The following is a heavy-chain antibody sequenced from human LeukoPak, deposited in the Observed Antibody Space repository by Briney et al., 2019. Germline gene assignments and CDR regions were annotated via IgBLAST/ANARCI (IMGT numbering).Heavy chain of an antibody. CDR2: IDPSDSYT. J-gene: IGHJ5*02. Sequence: VDSLRISCKGSGYSFTSYWISWVRQMPGKGLEWMGRIDPSDSYTNYSPSFQGHVTISADKSISTAYLQWSSLKASGTAMYYCARSGGNWFDPWGQGTLVTVSS. V-gene: IGHV5-10-1*01. CDR1: GYSFTSYW. D-gene: IGHD3-16*01. CDR3: ARSGGNWFDP.